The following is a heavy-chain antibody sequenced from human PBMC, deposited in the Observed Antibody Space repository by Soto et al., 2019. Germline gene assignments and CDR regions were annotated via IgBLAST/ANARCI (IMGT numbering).Heavy chain of an antibody. CDR2: ISYDGSNK. Sequence: QVQLVESGGGVVQPGRSLRLSCAASGFTFSSYAMHWVRQAPGKGLEWVAVISYDGSNKYYADSVKGRFTISRDNSKNALYLQMNSLRAEDTAVYYCAREAYSSSWSHYYYGMDVWGQGTTVTVSS. D-gene: IGHD6-13*01. V-gene: IGHV3-30-3*01. J-gene: IGHJ6*02. CDR3: AREAYSSSWSHYYYGMDV. CDR1: GFTFSSYA.